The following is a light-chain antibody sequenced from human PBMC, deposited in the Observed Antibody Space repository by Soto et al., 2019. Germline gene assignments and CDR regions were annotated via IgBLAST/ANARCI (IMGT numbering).Light chain of an antibody. Sequence: VVLTPSPVTLSLSPWARATLSCSASQSFRGLLAWYQQKPGQAPRLLIYDAYNRATGIPPRFSGSGSGTDFTLTISSLEPEDSAVYCCQQRHMWPITFGQGTRLEIK. CDR2: DAY. V-gene: IGKV3-11*01. CDR1: QSFRGL. J-gene: IGKJ5*01. CDR3: QQRHMWPIT.